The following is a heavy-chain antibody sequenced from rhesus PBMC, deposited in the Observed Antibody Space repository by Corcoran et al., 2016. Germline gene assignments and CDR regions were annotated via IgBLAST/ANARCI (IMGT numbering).Heavy chain of an antibody. D-gene: IGHD6-13*01. J-gene: IGHJ4*01. CDR3: SRDSWSYFDY. Sequence: EVQLVESGGGLVQPGGSLRLSCAASGFTFSDYYMSWVRQAPVKGPGWVGFIRNKAKCGTAEYAASVKGRFTISRDDSKSIARLQMNSLKTEDTAVYYCSRDSWSYFDYWGQGVLVTVSS. V-gene: IGHV3S22*01. CDR2: IRNKAKCGTA. CDR1: GFTFSDYY.